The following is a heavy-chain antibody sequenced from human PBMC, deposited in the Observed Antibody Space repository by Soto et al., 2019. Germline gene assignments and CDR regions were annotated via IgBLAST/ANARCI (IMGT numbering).Heavy chain of an antibody. CDR1: GFTFSSYW. V-gene: IGHV3-74*01. J-gene: IGHJ6*02. CDR2: ISIDGSRT. CDR3: AKDGQSGFWSGYYLDV. D-gene: IGHD3-3*01. Sequence: GGSLRLSCAASGFTFSSYWMHWVRQAPGKGLVWVSRISIDGSRTNYADSVKGRFAISRDNAKNTLYLQMNGLRAEDTAVYYCAKDGQSGFWSGYYLDVWGQGTTVTVSS.